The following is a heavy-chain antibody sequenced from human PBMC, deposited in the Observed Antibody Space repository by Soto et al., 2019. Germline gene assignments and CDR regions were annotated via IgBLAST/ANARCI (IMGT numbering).Heavy chain of an antibody. CDR2: IYHSGST. J-gene: IGHJ3*02. CDR1: GGSISSSNW. Sequence: QVQLQESGPGLVKPWGTLSLTCAVSGGSISSSNWWSWVRQPPGKGLEWIGEIYHSGSTNYNPSLKSRVTISVDKSKNQFSLKLSSVTAADTAVYYCARDLDYYDSSGYAGDAFDIWGQGTMVTVSS. D-gene: IGHD3-22*01. CDR3: ARDLDYYDSSGYAGDAFDI. V-gene: IGHV4-4*02.